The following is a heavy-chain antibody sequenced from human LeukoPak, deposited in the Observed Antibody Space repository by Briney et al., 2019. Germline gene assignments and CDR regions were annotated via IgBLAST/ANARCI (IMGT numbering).Heavy chain of an antibody. V-gene: IGHV4-59*06. CDR1: GASVNSYV. CDR3: ARGWGEGYFDY. CDR2: IYYSGST. Sequence: SETLSLTCTLSGASVNSYVWSWIRQHPGKGLEWIGYIYYSGSTYYNPSLKSRVTISVDTSKNQFSLKLSSVTAADTAVYYCARGWGEGYFDYWGQGTLVTVSS. D-gene: IGHD2-15*01. J-gene: IGHJ4*02.